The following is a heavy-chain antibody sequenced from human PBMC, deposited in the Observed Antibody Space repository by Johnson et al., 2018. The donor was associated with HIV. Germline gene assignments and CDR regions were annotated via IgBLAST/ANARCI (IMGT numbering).Heavy chain of an antibody. CDR3: ASRYTVDAFDI. CDR2: ISSSGSTI. V-gene: IGHV3-11*04. D-gene: IGHD1-1*01. CDR1: GFTFSDYY. J-gene: IGHJ3*02. Sequence: QVQLVESGGGLVKPGGSLRLSCAASGFTFSDYYMSWIRQAPGKGLEWVSYISSSGSTIYYADSVKGRFTISRDNAKKSLYLQINTLRAEDTAWYYCASRYTVDAFDIWGQGTMVTVSS.